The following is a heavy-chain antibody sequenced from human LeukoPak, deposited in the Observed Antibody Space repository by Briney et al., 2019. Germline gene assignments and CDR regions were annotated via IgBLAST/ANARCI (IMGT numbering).Heavy chain of an antibody. CDR3: ARDRRYCSGDSCYSGVDY. V-gene: IGHV3-53*01. CDR1: GLTVSSNY. Sequence: PGGSLRLSCAASGLTVSSNYMTWVRQAPGKGLEWVSVIYSGGSQYYADSVKGRFSISRDNPKNTVYLQMNGLRAEDTAVYYCARDRRYCSGDSCYSGVDYWGQGTLVTVSS. D-gene: IGHD2-15*01. J-gene: IGHJ4*02. CDR2: IYSGGSQ.